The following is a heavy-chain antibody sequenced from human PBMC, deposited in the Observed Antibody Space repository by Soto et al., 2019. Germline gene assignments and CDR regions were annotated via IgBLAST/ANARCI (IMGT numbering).Heavy chain of an antibody. Sequence: PGGSLRLSXAASGFTFSSYGMHWVRQAPGKGLEWVAVISYDGSNKYYADSVKGRFTISRDNSKNTLYLQMNSLRAEDTAVYYCAKVPYYGSGSYHYYYGMDVWGQGTTVTVSS. V-gene: IGHV3-30*18. J-gene: IGHJ6*02. CDR2: ISYDGSNK. D-gene: IGHD3-10*01. CDR1: GFTFSSYG. CDR3: AKVPYYGSGSYHYYYGMDV.